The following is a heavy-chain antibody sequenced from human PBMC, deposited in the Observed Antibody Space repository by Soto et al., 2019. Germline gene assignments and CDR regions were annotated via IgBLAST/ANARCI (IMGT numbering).Heavy chain of an antibody. CDR3: AKTIQRFLVLYFDY. D-gene: IGHD3-3*01. Sequence: PGGSLRLSCAASGFTFRTHDMHWVRQAPGKGLEWVTVISYDGSNTYYADSVKGRFTISRDNSKSTVYLQMNSLRAEDTAVYYCAKTIQRFLVLYFDYWGQGTMVTVYS. CDR2: ISYDGSNT. V-gene: IGHV3-30*18. J-gene: IGHJ4*02. CDR1: GFTFRTHD.